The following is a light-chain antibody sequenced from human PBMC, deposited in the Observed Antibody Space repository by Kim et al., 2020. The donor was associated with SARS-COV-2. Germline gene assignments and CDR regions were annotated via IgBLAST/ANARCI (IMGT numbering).Light chain of an antibody. V-gene: IGLV1-47*01. CDR3: AAWDDRLSSSYV. CDR2: RND. J-gene: IGLJ1*01. CDR1: NSNDVSSY. Sequence: SNSNDVSSYIYWSRYHPHTATTPHIYRNDHRTSAAPVRISGSKSDSSTSLAISRLRSEAEADYYCAAWDDRLSSSYVFGTGTKVTVL.